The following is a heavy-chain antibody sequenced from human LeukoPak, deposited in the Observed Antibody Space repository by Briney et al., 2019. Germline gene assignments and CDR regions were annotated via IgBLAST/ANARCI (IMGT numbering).Heavy chain of an antibody. CDR3: AKDIGYSSSSGFDY. V-gene: IGHV3-9*03. J-gene: IGHJ4*02. CDR2: ISWNSGSI. Sequence: PGGSLRLSCAASGFTFSSSGMHWVRQAPGKGLEWVSGISWNSGSIGYADSVKGRFTISRDNAKNSLYLQMNSLRAEDMALYYCAKDIGYSSSSGFDYWGQGTLVTVSS. CDR1: GFTFSSSG. D-gene: IGHD6-6*01.